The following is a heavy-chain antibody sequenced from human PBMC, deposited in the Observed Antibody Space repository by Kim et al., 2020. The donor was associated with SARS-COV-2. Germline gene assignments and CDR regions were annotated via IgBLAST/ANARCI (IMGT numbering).Heavy chain of an antibody. CDR2: INHSGST. CDR3: ARGGGPLGQWGGWYDYYYYYYMDV. Sequence: SETLSLTCAVYGGSFSGYYWSWIRQPPGKGLEWIGEINHSGSTNYNPSLKSRVTISVDTSKNQFSLKLSSVTAADTAVYYCARGGGPLGQWGGWYDYYYYYYMDVWGKGTTVTVSS. D-gene: IGHD6-19*01. CDR1: GGSFSGYY. J-gene: IGHJ6*03. V-gene: IGHV4-34*01.